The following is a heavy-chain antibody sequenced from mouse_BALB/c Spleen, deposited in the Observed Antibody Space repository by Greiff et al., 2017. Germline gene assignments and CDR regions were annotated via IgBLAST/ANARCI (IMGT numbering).Heavy chain of an antibody. CDR3: ARPPRGYAMDY. Sequence: VKLMESGPELVKPGASVRISCKASGYTFTSYYIHWVKQRPGQGLEWIGWIYPGNVNTKYNEKFKGKATLTADKSSSTAYMQLSSLTSEDSAVYFCARPPRGYAMDYWGQGTSVTVSS. J-gene: IGHJ4*01. CDR2: IYPGNVNT. CDR1: GYTFTSYY. V-gene: IGHV1S56*01.